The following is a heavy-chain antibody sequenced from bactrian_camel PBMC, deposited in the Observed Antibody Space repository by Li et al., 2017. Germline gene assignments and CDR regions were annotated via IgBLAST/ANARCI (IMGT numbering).Heavy chain of an antibody. J-gene: IGHJ4*01. D-gene: IGHD6*01. CDR3: AAPRAGTALAY. V-gene: IGHV3-2*01. CDR1: LFTSPY. Sequence: HVQLVESGGGLVQPGGSLRLSCAGTLFTSPYMTWVRQAPGKEREGVARMYFGSGNAYYADSVKGRFTISHDNAKNTLYLQMVSLKSEETAVYYCAAPRAGTALAYWGQGTQVTV. CDR2: MYFGSGNA.